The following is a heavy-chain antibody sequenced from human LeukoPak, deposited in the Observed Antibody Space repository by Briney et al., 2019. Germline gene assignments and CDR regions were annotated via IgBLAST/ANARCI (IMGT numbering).Heavy chain of an antibody. J-gene: IGHJ6*03. CDR3: ARGSYSSSSYYYYYYMDV. Sequence: PSETLSLTCAVYGGSFSGYYWSWIRQPPGKGLEWIGEINHSGSTNYDPSLKSRVTISVDTSKNRFSLKLSSVTAADTAVYYCARGSYSSSSYYYYYYMDVWGKGTTVTVSS. D-gene: IGHD6-6*01. CDR2: INHSGST. CDR1: GGSFSGYY. V-gene: IGHV4-34*01.